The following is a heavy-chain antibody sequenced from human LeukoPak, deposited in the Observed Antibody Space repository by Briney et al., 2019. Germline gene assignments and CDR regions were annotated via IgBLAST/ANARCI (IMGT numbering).Heavy chain of an antibody. CDR3: ARRPYYCSSTSCYTWSYYDFWSGYRNRDAFDI. V-gene: IGHV1-2*02. D-gene: IGHD2-2*02. CDR1: GYTFTGYY. CDR2: INPNSCGT. Sequence: ASVKVSCKASGYTFTGYYRHWVRQAPGQGLEWMGWINPNSCGTNYAQKFQGRVTMTRHTSISTAYMELSRLRYDGTAVYYCARRPYYCSSTSCYTWSYYDFWSGYRNRDAFDIWGQGTMVTVSS. J-gene: IGHJ3*02.